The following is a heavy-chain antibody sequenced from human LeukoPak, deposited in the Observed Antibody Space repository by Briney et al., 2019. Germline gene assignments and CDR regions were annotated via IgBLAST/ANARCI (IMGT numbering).Heavy chain of an antibody. D-gene: IGHD3/OR15-3a*01. Sequence: PGGSLRLSRAASGFTFSSYWMHWVRQAPGKGLVWVSRIYTGATYYADSVKGRFTISRDNAKNTLYLQLNSLRAEDTAVYYCVRGGTGYGNFDYWGQGTLVTVSS. V-gene: IGHV3-74*01. J-gene: IGHJ4*02. CDR3: VRGGTGYGNFDY. CDR1: GFTFSSYW. CDR2: IYTGAT.